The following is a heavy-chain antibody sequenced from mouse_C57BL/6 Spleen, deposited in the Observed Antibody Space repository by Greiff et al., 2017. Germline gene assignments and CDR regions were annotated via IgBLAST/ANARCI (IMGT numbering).Heavy chain of an antibody. CDR2: IYPGSGST. CDR3: ARSEYYFDY. J-gene: IGHJ2*01. Sequence: VQLQQPGAELVKPGASVQMSCKASCYTFTSYWLTWVKPRPGQGLEWIGDIYPGSGSTNYNEKFKSKATLTVDTSSSTAYMQLSSLTSEDSAVYYCARSEYYFDYWGPGTTLTASS. V-gene: IGHV1-55*01. CDR1: CYTFTSYW.